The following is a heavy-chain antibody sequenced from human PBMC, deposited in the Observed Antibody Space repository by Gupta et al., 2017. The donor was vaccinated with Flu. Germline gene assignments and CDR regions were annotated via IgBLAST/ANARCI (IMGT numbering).Heavy chain of an antibody. Sequence: GRQAPGQGLEWMGWINPNSGGTNYAQKFQGRVTMTRDTSISTAYMELSRLISDDTAVYYCARLGGPPAPAGQQLVPAIDDWGQGTMVTVSS. V-gene: IGHV1-2*02. D-gene: IGHD6-13*01. J-gene: IGHJ4*02. CDR2: INPNSGGT. CDR3: ARLGGPPAPAGQQLVPAIDD.